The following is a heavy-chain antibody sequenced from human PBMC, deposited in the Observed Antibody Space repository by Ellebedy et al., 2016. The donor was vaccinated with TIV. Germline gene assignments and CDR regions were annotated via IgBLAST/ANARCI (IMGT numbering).Heavy chain of an antibody. CDR2: IHPDGSET. Sequence: GESLKISCEGSGFTFSSQWMSWVRQAPGKGLQWVANIHPDGSETSYVDSVKGRFTISRDNTKNSLYLQMNSLRAEDTAVYYCAVGPFWGQGTLVAVSS. V-gene: IGHV3-7*03. CDR1: GFTFSSQW. J-gene: IGHJ4*02. CDR3: AVGPF.